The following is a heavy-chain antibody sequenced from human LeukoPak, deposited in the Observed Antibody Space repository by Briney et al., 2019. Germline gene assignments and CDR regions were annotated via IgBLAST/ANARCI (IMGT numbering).Heavy chain of an antibody. V-gene: IGHV3-7*01. CDR1: GFTFSSYW. J-gene: IGHJ5*02. D-gene: IGHD3-22*01. CDR2: IKHDGSEK. CDR3: ARRDCDSIKCRGSNWFDP. Sequence: GGSLRLSCAASGFTFSSYWMSWVRQAPGKGLEWVANIKHDGSEKYYVDSVKGRFTISRDNAKSSLYLQMDSLRVEDTAVYYCARRDCDSIKCRGSNWFDPWGQGTLVSVSS.